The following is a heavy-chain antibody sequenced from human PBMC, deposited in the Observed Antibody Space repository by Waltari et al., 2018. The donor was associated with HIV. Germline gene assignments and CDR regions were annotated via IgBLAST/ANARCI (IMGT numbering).Heavy chain of an antibody. Sequence: AKSGGDLVQPGGSLRLSCAVSGFIFSNYWMGWVRQEPGKGTDGVANIKQDGGEKYDVHPVRGRFTISRDNAKNSLYIHMNSLRVEDTAVYYCASHLYSGYDKYFYYYYGMDVWGQGTTVTVSS. CDR2: IKQDGGEK. CDR3: ASHLYSGYDKYFYYYYGMDV. D-gene: IGHD1-26*01. V-gene: IGHV3-7*01. J-gene: IGHJ6*02. CDR1: GFIFSNYW.